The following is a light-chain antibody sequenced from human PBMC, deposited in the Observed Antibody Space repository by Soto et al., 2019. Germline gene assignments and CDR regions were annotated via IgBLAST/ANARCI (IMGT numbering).Light chain of an antibody. CDR3: PLYIAWLGVT. CDR1: QSISSN. Sequence: EIVMTQSPATLSVSAGERATLSCRASQSISSNLAWYQQKPGQAPRLLIYGASTRAPGITARFSGSGSGTEFTLPFSSFYFEDFAFFHGPLYIAWLGVTFAQGPRVDTK. CDR2: GAS. J-gene: IGKJ1*01. V-gene: IGKV3-15*01.